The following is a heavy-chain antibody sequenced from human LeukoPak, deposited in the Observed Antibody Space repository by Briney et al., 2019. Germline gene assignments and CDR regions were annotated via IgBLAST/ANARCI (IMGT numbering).Heavy chain of an antibody. CDR1: GGSITSSSYF. CDR3: VRPSPGFDP. J-gene: IGHJ5*02. CDR2: IYHSGST. V-gene: IGHV4-39*01. Sequence: SETLSLTCTVSGGSITSSSYFWGWIRQPPGKGLEWIGSIYHSGSTSYNPSLQSRVTMSVDTSKNQFSLKLNSVTAADTAVYYCVRPSPGFDPWGQGTLVTVSS.